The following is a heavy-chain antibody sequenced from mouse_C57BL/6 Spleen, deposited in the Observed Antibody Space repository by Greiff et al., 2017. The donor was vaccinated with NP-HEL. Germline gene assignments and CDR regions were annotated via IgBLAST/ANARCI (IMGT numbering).Heavy chain of an antibody. Sequence: EVHLVESGGGLVKPGGSLKLSCAVPGFTFSDYGMHWVRQAPEKGLEWVAYISSGSSTIYYADTVKGRFTISRDNAKNTLFLQMTSLRSEATAMYYCAGYGNPFAYWGQGTLVTVSA. D-gene: IGHD2-1*01. V-gene: IGHV5-17*01. CDR2: ISSGSSTI. CDR1: GFTFSDYG. CDR3: AGYGNPFAY. J-gene: IGHJ3*01.